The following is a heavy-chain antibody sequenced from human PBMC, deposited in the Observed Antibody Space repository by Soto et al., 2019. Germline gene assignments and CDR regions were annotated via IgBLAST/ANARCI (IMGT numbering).Heavy chain of an antibody. J-gene: IGHJ4*02. CDR3: AGGTGRAVAGKFDY. Sequence: PSETLSLTCTVSGDSISPYYGSWFRPPPGKGLEWIGYINYSGSTNSNPSLKSRVTISVDTSKNQFSLKLSSVTAADTAVYDCAGGTGRAVAGKFDYWGQGTLVTVSS. CDR1: GDSISPYY. D-gene: IGHD6-19*01. CDR2: INYSGST. V-gene: IGHV4-59*01.